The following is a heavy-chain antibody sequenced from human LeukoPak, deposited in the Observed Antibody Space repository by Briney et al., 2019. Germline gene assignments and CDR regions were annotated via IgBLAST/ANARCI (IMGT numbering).Heavy chain of an antibody. CDR1: GFTFSNYG. Sequence: PGGSLRLSCAAGGFTFSNYGMQWVRQAPGKGLEWVAVISSDGNNKYYADSVKGRFTISRDNSKNTLYLQMNSLTTEDTAVYFCARGRDYYDTNPFYWHFDLWGRGTLVTVSS. CDR2: ISSDGNNK. V-gene: IGHV3-30*03. J-gene: IGHJ2*01. D-gene: IGHD3-22*01. CDR3: ARGRDYYDTNPFYWHFDL.